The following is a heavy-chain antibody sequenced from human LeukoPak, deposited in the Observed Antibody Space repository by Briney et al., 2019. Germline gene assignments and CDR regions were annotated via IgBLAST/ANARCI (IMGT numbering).Heavy chain of an antibody. Sequence: GGSLRLSCAASGFTFSSYAMSWVRQAPGKGLEWVSAISGSGGSTYYADSVKGRFTISRDNSKNTLYLQMNSLRAEDTGVYYCAKEDGVYSIITFGGVIASGLGYWGQGTLVTVSS. D-gene: IGHD3-16*02. CDR1: GFTFSSYA. J-gene: IGHJ4*02. CDR2: ISGSGGST. CDR3: AKEDGVYSIITFGGVIASGLGY. V-gene: IGHV3-23*01.